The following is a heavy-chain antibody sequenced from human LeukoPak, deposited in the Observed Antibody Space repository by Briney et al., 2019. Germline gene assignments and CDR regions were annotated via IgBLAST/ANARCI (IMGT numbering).Heavy chain of an antibody. J-gene: IGHJ6*02. V-gene: IGHV3-30*18. CDR3: AKDVSALSHYYGMDV. Sequence: GGSLRLSCAASGFTFSNYGMHWVRQAPGKGLEWVAVISYDGSNKYYADSVKGRFTISRDNSKNTLYLQMNSLRAEDTAVYYCAKDVSALSHYYGMDVWGQGTTVTVSS. CDR2: ISYDGSNK. CDR1: GFTFSNYG. D-gene: IGHD2/OR15-2a*01.